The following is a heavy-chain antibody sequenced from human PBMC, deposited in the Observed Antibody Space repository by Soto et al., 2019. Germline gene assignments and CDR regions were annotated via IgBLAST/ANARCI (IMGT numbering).Heavy chain of an antibody. D-gene: IGHD7-27*01. CDR2: INHSGST. V-gene: IGHV4-34*01. CDR3: ARGWGRIFDY. J-gene: IGHJ4*02. CDR1: GGSFSGYY. Sequence: QVQLQQWGAGLLKPSETLSLTCAVYGGSFSGYYWNWIRQPPGKGLEWIGEINHSGSTNYNPSLKSRVTISVDTSTHPFSLKLSSVTAADTAVYYCARGWGRIFDYWGQGTLVTVSS.